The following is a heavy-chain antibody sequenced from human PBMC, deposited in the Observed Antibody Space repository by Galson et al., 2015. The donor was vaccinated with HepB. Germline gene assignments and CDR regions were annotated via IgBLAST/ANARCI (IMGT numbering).Heavy chain of an antibody. CDR1: GYTFTSYY. CDR3: AREGGIPFYYYYMDV. V-gene: IGHV1-46*01. D-gene: IGHD5-18*01. CDR2: INPSGGST. Sequence: SCKASGYTFTSYYMHWVRQAPGQGLEWMGIINPSGGSTSYAQKFQGRVTMTRDTSTSTVYMELSSLRSEDTAVYYCAREGGIPFYYYYMDVWGKGTTVTVSS. J-gene: IGHJ6*03.